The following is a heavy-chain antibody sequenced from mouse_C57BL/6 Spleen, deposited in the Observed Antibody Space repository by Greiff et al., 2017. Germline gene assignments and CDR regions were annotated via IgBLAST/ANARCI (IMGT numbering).Heavy chain of an antibody. J-gene: IGHJ2*01. CDR3: ARGGIGSTDYFDY. D-gene: IGHD1-1*01. CDR1: GYTFTDYY. V-gene: IGHV1-26*01. CDR2: INPNNGGT. Sequence: VQLQQSGPELVKPGASVKISCKASGYTFTDYYMNWVKQSHGKSLEWIGDINPNNGGTSYNQKFKGKATLTVDKSSSTAYMERRSLTSEDSAVYYCARGGIGSTDYFDYWGQGTTLTVSS.